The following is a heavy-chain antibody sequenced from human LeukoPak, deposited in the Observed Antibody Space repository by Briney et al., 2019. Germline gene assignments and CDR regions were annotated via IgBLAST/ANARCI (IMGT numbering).Heavy chain of an antibody. CDR2: INHSGST. J-gene: IGHJ4*02. V-gene: IGHV4-34*01. Sequence: SETLSLTCAVYGGSFSGYYWSWIRQPPGKGLEWIGEINHSGSTNYNPSLKSRVTISVDTSKNQFSLKLSSVTAADTAVYYCARGGNSSSWYNMYFDYWGQGTLVTFSS. CDR1: GGSFSGYY. CDR3: ARGGNSSSWYNMYFDY. D-gene: IGHD6-13*01.